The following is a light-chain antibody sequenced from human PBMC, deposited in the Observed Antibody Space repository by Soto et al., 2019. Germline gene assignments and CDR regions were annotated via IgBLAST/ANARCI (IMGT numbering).Light chain of an antibody. J-gene: IGKJ1*01. CDR3: QQRSKT. V-gene: IGKV1-5*01. CDR1: QSINGW. Sequence: DIQMTQSPSTLSASVGDRVSVTCRASQSINGWLAWYQQKPGKSPKLLIYDASSLHSGVPSRFAGSGFGTDFTLTISSLEPEDFAVYYCQQRSKTFGQGTKVDIK. CDR2: DAS.